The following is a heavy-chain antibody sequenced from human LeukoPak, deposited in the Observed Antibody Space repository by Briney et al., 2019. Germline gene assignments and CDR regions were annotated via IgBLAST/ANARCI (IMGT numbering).Heavy chain of an antibody. CDR3: ARHKSSWYYFDY. D-gene: IGHD6-13*01. Sequence: SETLSLTCTVSGGSISSSSYSWGWIRQPPGKGLEWIGSIYYSWSTYYNPSLKSRVTISVDTSKNQFSLKLSSVTAADTAVYYCARHKSSWYYFDYWGQGTLVTVSS. V-gene: IGHV4-39*01. CDR2: IYYSWST. CDR1: GGSISSSSYS. J-gene: IGHJ4*02.